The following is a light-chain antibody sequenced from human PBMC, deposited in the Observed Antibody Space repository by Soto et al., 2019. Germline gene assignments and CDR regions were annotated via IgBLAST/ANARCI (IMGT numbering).Light chain of an antibody. CDR1: QGISSL. V-gene: IGKV1-12*01. CDR3: QQANSFPLT. CDR2: TAS. Sequence: DIQMTQSPSSVSASVGDRVTITCRASQGISSLLAWYQQKPGKAPNLLIHTASSLQSGVPSRFSGSGSWTDFTLTISRLQPEDFATYYCQQANSFPLTFGGGTKVEIK. J-gene: IGKJ4*01.